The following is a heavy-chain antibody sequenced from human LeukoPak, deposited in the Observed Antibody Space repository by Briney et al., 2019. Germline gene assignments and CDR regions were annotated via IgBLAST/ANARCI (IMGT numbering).Heavy chain of an antibody. CDR3: ARRAVLYYFDS. J-gene: IGHJ4*02. Sequence: GESLKISCKGSGYSFTNYWIVWVRQMPGKGPEWMGSIYPGDSDTRYSPSFQGQVTMSADKSISTAYQQWNSLKASDTAMYYCARRAVLYYFDSWGQGALVTVSS. CDR1: GYSFTNYW. V-gene: IGHV5-51*01. CDR2: IYPGDSDT.